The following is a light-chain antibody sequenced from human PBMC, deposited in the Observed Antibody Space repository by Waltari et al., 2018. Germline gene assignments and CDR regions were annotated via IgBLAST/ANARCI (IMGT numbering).Light chain of an antibody. CDR1: SSNIGAGYD. CDR3: QSYDSSLSGSL. J-gene: IGLJ3*02. Sequence: QSVLTQPPSVSGAPGQRVTISCTGSSSNIGAGYDVHWYQQLPGTAPNLLIYGNSNRPSGVPDRFSGSKSGTSASLASTGLQAEEEADYYCQSYDSSLSGSLFGGGTKLTVL. CDR2: GNS. V-gene: IGLV1-40*01.